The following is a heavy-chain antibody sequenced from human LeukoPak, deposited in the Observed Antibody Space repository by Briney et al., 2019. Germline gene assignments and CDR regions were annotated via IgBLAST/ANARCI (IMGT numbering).Heavy chain of an antibody. V-gene: IGHV3-74*01. CDR1: GFSFSSCW. Sequence: GGSLRLSCVTSGFSFSSCWMHWVRQAPGKGLVWVSRISSDGSTTAYADSVKGRFAISSDNARNSLYLQMNNVRAEDTAVYYCARGGPGYYFDYWGPGTLVTVSS. J-gene: IGHJ4*02. CDR3: ARGGPGYYFDY. CDR2: ISSDGSTT.